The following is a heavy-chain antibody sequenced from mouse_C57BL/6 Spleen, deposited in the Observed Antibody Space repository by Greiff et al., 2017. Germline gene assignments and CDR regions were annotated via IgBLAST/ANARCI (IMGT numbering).Heavy chain of an antibody. D-gene: IGHD2-4*01. V-gene: IGHV1-64*01. CDR3: ARPPDYDDDWGCAY. CDR1: GYTFTSYW. J-gene: IGHJ3*01. CDR2: IHPNSGST. Sequence: VQLQPPGAELVKPGASVKLSCKASGYTFTSYWLHWVKPRPGQGLEWIGMIHPNSGSTNSNEKFKSKAPLTVDKSSSPAYMQLSSLTSEDSAVYYCARPPDYDDDWGCAYWGQGTLVTVSA.